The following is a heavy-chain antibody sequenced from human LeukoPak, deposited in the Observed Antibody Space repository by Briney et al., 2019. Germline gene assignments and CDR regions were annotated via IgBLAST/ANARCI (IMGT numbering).Heavy chain of an antibody. CDR1: GFTVSSNY. V-gene: IGHV3-66*01. Sequence: PGGSLRLSCAVSGFTVSSNYMSWVRQAPGKGLEWVSVIYSGGTTYYADSVKGRFTISRDNSKNTLYLQMNNLRAEDTAVYYCARLDFGDYGVYFCDYWGQGARVTVSS. D-gene: IGHD4-17*01. J-gene: IGHJ4*02. CDR2: IYSGGTT. CDR3: ARLDFGDYGVYFCDY.